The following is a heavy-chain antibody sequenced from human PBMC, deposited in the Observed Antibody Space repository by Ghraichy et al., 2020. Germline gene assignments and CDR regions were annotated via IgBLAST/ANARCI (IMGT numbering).Heavy chain of an antibody. V-gene: IGHV3-23*01. Sequence: GGSLRLSCAASGFTFSSYAMSWVRQAPGKGLEWVSAISGSGGSTYYADSVKGRFTISRDNSKNTLYLQMNSLRAEDTAVYYCAKDVPSIAARWGAFDIWGQGTMVTVSS. J-gene: IGHJ3*02. D-gene: IGHD6-6*01. CDR3: AKDVPSIAARWGAFDI. CDR2: ISGSGGST. CDR1: GFTFSSYA.